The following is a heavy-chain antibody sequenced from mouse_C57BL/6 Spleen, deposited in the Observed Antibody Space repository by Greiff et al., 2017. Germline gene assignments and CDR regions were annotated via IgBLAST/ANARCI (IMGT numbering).Heavy chain of an antibody. V-gene: IGHV1-26*01. J-gene: IGHJ2*01. CDR2: INPNHGGT. CDR3: ASNWVLDY. D-gene: IGHD4-1*01. Sequence: EVQLQQSGPELVKPGASVKISCKASGYTFTDYYLNWVKQSHGKSLEWIGDINPNHGGTSYNQKFKGKATLTVDKSSSTAYLELRSLTSEDSAVYYCASNWVLDYWGQGTTLTVSS. CDR1: GYTFTDYY.